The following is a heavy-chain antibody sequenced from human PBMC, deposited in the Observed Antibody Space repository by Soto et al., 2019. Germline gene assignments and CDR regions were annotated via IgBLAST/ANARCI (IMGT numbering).Heavy chain of an antibody. CDR2: ISAYNGNT. J-gene: IGHJ5*02. D-gene: IGHD3-10*01. V-gene: IGHV1-18*01. Sequence: QVPLVQSGAEVKKPGASVKVSCKASGYTFTSYGISWVRQAPGQGLEWMGWISAYNGNTNYAQKLQGRVTMTTDTSTSTAYMELRSLRSDDTAVYYCARDQITMVRGPRGWFDPWGQGTLVTVSS. CDR1: GYTFTSYG. CDR3: ARDQITMVRGPRGWFDP.